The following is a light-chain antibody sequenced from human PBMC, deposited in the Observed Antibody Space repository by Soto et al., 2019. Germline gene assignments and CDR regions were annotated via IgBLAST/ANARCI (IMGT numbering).Light chain of an antibody. Sequence: QSVLTQPPSASRSPGQSVAISCTGTSSDVGGYNYVSWYQQHPGKAPKLMIYEVNKRPSGVPDRFSGSKSGNTASLTVSGLQAEDEADYYCSSYAGSSNVFGTGTKGTV. J-gene: IGLJ1*01. CDR3: SSYAGSSNV. CDR1: SSDVGGYNY. V-gene: IGLV2-8*02. CDR2: EVN.